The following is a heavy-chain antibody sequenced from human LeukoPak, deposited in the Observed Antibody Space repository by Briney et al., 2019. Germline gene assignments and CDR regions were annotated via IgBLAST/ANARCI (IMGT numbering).Heavy chain of an antibody. CDR2: IWYDGSNK. D-gene: IGHD6-19*01. V-gene: IGHV3-33*08. J-gene: IGHJ4*02. Sequence: PGGSLRLSCAASGFTFSSYSMNWVRQAPGKGLEWVAVIWYDGSNKYYADSVKGRFTTSRDNSKNMLYLQMNSLSAEDTAVYYCARGPGYSSGWYVLSVDYWGQGTLVTVSS. CDR3: ARGPGYSSGWYVLSVDY. CDR1: GFTFSSYS.